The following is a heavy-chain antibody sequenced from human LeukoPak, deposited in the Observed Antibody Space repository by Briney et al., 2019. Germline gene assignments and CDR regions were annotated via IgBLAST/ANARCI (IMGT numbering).Heavy chain of an antibody. CDR1: GFTFNTSW. Sequence: GGSLSLSSATSGFTFNTSWMHCVPQAPGKGLVCVSRISGDGTTTTYADSVKGRFTISRDNAKNTLFLQMNSLRVDDTAVYYCTRVRSSSWYDYWGQGALVTVSS. V-gene: IGHV3-74*01. J-gene: IGHJ4*02. CDR3: TRVRSSSWYDY. CDR2: ISGDGTTT. D-gene: IGHD6-13*01.